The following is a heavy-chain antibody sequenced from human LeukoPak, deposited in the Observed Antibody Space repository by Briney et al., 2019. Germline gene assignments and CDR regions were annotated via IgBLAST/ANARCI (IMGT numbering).Heavy chain of an antibody. J-gene: IGHJ4*02. Sequence: PGGSLRLSCAASGFTFSSYSMNWVRQAPGKGLEWVSSISSSSSYIYYADSVKGRFTISRDNAKNSLYLQMNSLRAEDTAVYYCARDSFRITIFGGKKRYFDYWGQGTLVTVSS. CDR1: GFTFSSYS. D-gene: IGHD3-3*01. CDR3: ARDSFRITIFGGKKRYFDY. CDR2: ISSSSSYI. V-gene: IGHV3-21*01.